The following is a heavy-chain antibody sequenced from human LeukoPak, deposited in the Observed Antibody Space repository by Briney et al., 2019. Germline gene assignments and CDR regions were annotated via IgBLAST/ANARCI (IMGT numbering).Heavy chain of an antibody. CDR1: GYSFTSYW. CDR3: ARPQHDSSGLDAFDI. J-gene: IGHJ3*02. Sequence: GASVKISCKGSGYSFTSYWIGWVRQMPGKGLEWMGIIYPGDSDTRYSPSFQGQVTISADKSISTAYLRWSSLKASDTAMYYCARPQHDSSGLDAFDIWGQGTMVTVSS. CDR2: IYPGDSDT. V-gene: IGHV5-51*01. D-gene: IGHD3-22*01.